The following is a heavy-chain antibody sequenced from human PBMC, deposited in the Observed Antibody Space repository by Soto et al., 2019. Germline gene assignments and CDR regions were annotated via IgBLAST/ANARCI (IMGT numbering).Heavy chain of an antibody. CDR3: ARPRGTTVTTSAFDI. Sequence: SETLSLTCAVYGGSFSGYYWSWIRQPPGKGLEWIGEINHSGSTNYNPSLKSRVTISVDTSKNQFSLKLSSVTAADTAVYYCARPRGTTVTTSAFDIWCQGTMVTVSS. D-gene: IGHD4-17*01. CDR2: INHSGST. V-gene: IGHV4-34*01. CDR1: GGSFSGYY. J-gene: IGHJ3*02.